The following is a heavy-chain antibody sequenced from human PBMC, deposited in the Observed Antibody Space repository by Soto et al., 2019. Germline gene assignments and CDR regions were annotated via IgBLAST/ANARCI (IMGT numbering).Heavy chain of an antibody. CDR2: NYYSGST. J-gene: IGHJ3*01. V-gene: IGHV4-59*01. Sequence: SETLSLTCFVSSGSISTYHWSWIRQLPGQGLEWIGYNYYSGSTNYNTSLKSRVTISVDTSKNQFSLKLSSVTAADTAVYYGARDVLASDSSGYHYVLGASVLWGQGTLVTV. CDR1: SGSISTYH. D-gene: IGHD3-22*01. CDR3: ARDVLASDSSGYHYVLGASVL.